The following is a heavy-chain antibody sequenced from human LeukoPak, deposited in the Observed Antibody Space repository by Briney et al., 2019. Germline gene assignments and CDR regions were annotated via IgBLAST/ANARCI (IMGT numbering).Heavy chain of an antibody. D-gene: IGHD3-10*01. CDR1: GFTLSSYW. CDR3: AREVWSWDY. J-gene: IGHJ4*02. CDR2: IKQDGSEK. V-gene: IGHV3-7*01. Sequence: GGSLRLSCAASGFTLSSYWMSWVRQAAGKGLEWVANIKQDGSEKYYVDSVKGRFTISRDNAKNSLYLQMNSLRAEDTAVYYCAREVWSWDYWGQGTLVTVSS.